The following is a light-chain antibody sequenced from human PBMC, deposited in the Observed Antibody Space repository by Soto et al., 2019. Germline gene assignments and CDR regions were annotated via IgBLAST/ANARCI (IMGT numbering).Light chain of an antibody. CDR1: KSISSY. CDR3: QQSYYTRALS. Sequence: DIQMTQSPSSLSASVRDRVTITCRASKSISSYSNWYQQKPGEAPTLRIYAASSSQSGFRSMFSGSGSQTDFTLTISSLQPEDCAAYYCQQSYYTRALSFGGGTKGDIK. J-gene: IGKJ4*01. V-gene: IGKV1-39*01. CDR2: AAS.